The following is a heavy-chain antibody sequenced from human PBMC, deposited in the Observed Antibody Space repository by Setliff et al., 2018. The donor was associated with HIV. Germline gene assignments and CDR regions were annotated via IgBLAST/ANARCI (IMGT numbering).Heavy chain of an antibody. Sequence: PSETLSLTCTVSGGSISSGGLNWNCIRQYTGKSLEWIGSIYPGGGTYYNPSLNSRVTISVDTSKNKFSLDLRSVTAADTAIYYCARDDKNFFDYWGQGALVTVSS. CDR3: ARDDKNFFDY. CDR1: GGSISSGGLN. V-gene: IGHV4-31*03. CDR2: IYPGGGT. J-gene: IGHJ4*02.